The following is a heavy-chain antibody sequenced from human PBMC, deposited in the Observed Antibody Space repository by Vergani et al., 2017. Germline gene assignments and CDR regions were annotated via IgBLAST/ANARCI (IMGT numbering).Heavy chain of an antibody. CDR1: GFTFSSYA. CDR3: AKDSRYSSGPIDY. V-gene: IGHV3-23*01. J-gene: IGHJ4*02. D-gene: IGHD6-19*01. Sequence: EVQLLESGGGLVQPGGSLRLSCAASGFTFSSYAMSWVRPAPGKGLEWVSAISGSGGSTYYADSVKGRFTISRDNSKNTLYLQMNSLRAEDTAVYYCAKDSRYSSGPIDYWGQGTLVTVSS. CDR2: ISGSGGST.